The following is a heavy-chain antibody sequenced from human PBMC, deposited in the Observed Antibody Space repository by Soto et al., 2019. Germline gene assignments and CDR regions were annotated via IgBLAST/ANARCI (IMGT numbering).Heavy chain of an antibody. CDR2: ISGSGGST. CDR3: AKGGSGSYPPYYYYGMDV. D-gene: IGHD3-10*01. V-gene: IGHV3-23*01. J-gene: IGHJ6*02. Sequence: EVQLLESGGGLVKPGGSLRLSCAASGFTFSSYAMSWVRQAPGKGLEWVSAISGSGGSTYYADSVKGRFTISRDNSKNTLYLQMNSLRAEDTAVYYCAKGGSGSYPPYYYYGMDVWGQGTTVTVSS. CDR1: GFTFSSYA.